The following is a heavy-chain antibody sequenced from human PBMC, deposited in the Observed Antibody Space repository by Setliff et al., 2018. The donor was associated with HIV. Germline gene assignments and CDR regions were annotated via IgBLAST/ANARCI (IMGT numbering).Heavy chain of an antibody. CDR1: GGSVNNYY. CDR2: IHYSGTT. Sequence: SETLSLTCSVSGGSVNNYYWSWIRQPPGKGLEWIGQIHYSGTTKYSPSLKSRVTISVDTSNDEFSLKLTSVSEADTAVYYCARVWDFYDSSGFLWSHGFDIWGQGTMVTVSS. D-gene: IGHD3-22*01. V-gene: IGHV4-59*02. CDR3: ARVWDFYDSSGFLWSHGFDI. J-gene: IGHJ3*02.